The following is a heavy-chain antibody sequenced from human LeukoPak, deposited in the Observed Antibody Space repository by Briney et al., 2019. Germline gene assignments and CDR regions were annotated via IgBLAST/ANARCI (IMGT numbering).Heavy chain of an antibody. Sequence: GGSLRLSCAASGFTFSSYAVSWVRQVPGKGLEWVSVISGSGDNTYYADSVKSRFTISRDNSKNMLYLQMNSLRAEDTAVYYCAKWKYSNSGIDDYWGQGTLVTVSS. CDR1: GFTFSSYA. CDR3: AKWKYSNSGIDDY. CDR2: ISGSGDNT. D-gene: IGHD6-6*01. V-gene: IGHV3-23*01. J-gene: IGHJ4*02.